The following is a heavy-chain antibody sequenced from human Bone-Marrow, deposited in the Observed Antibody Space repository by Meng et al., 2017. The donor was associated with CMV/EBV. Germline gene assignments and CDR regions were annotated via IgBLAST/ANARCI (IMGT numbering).Heavy chain of an antibody. CDR1: GFTFSSYS. J-gene: IGHJ4*02. Sequence: ETLSLTCAASGFTFSSYSMNWVRQAPGKGLEWVSSISSSSSYIYYADSVKGRFTISRDNAKKSLYLQMNSLRAEDTAVYYCARDRLVGATSWWYFDYWGQGTLVTVSS. CDR3: ARDRLVGATSWWYFDY. D-gene: IGHD1-26*01. CDR2: ISSSSSYI. V-gene: IGHV3-21*01.